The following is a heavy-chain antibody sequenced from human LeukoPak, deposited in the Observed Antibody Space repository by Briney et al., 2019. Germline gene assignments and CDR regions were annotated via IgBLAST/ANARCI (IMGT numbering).Heavy chain of an antibody. Sequence: SQTLSLTCTVSGGSISSGSYYWSWIRQPAGKGLEWIGRIYTSGSTNYNPSLKSRVTISVDTSKNQFSLKLSSVTAADTAVYYCARLSWHGSGSSWGQGTLVTVSS. J-gene: IGHJ4*02. CDR3: ARLSWHGSGSS. CDR1: GGSISSGSYY. CDR2: IYTSGST. D-gene: IGHD3-10*01. V-gene: IGHV4-61*02.